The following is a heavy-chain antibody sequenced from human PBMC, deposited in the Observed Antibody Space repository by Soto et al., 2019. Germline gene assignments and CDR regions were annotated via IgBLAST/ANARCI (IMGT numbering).Heavy chain of an antibody. CDR2: IKSKTDGGTT. J-gene: IGHJ4*02. CDR3: KRDGSGSYD. D-gene: IGHD3-10*01. V-gene: IGHV3-15*01. Sequence: SVSNAWMSWARQAPGKGLEWVGRIKSKTDGGTTDYAAPVKGRFTISRDDSKNTLYLQMNSLKTEDTAVYYCKRDGSGSYDWGQGTLVTVSS. CDR1: SVSNAW.